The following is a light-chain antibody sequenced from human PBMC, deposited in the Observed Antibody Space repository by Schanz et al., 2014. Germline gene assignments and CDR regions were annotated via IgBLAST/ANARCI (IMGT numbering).Light chain of an antibody. CDR3: SSYAGSNNLV. V-gene: IGLV2-14*01. Sequence: QSALTQPASVSGSPGQSITISCTGTSSDVGGYNYVSWYQQHPGKAPKLMIYDVSNRPSGVSNRFSGSKSGNTASLTISGLQAEDEDDYYCSSYAGSNNLVFGGGTKLTVL. CDR1: SSDVGGYNY. J-gene: IGLJ2*01. CDR2: DVS.